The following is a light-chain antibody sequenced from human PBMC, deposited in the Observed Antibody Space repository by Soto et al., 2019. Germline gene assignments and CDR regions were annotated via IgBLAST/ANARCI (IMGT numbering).Light chain of an antibody. Sequence: DLQMTQSPSSLSASVGDRVTITCRASQRITTYLNWYQQKPGKAPKLLIYTASSLQSGVPSRFSGSGSGTDFSLTISSLQPEDFATYYCQQRYSTPITFGQGTRLEIK. V-gene: IGKV1-39*01. CDR2: TAS. CDR1: QRITTY. CDR3: QQRYSTPIT. J-gene: IGKJ5*01.